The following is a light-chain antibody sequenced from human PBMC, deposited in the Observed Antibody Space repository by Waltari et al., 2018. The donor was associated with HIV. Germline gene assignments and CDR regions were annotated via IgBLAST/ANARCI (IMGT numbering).Light chain of an antibody. CDR1: NSDVGQYDF. CDR2: DVN. V-gene: IGLV2-23*02. CDR3: CSYAGGPFV. J-gene: IGLJ1*01. Sequence: QSALTQPASVSGSPGQSVNLSCTGTNSDVGQYDFVSWYQHNPGQAPHLIIYDVNTRPPGVSLRFAGSKSGNTASLTISGLQAEDEANYYCCSYAGGPFVFGSGT.